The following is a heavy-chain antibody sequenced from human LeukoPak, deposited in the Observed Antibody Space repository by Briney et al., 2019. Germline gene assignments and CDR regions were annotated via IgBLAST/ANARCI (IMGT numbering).Heavy chain of an antibody. CDR3: ARVQYCSGGSCYGDY. V-gene: IGHV3-9*01. CDR1: GFTFDDYV. CDR2: ISWNSGSI. Sequence: GGSLRLSCAASGFTFDDYVMHWVRHAPGKGLEWVSGISWNSGSIGYADSVKGRFTISRDNAKNSLYLQMNSLRGEDTAVYYCARVQYCSGGSCYGDYWGQGTLVTVSS. D-gene: IGHD2-15*01. J-gene: IGHJ4*02.